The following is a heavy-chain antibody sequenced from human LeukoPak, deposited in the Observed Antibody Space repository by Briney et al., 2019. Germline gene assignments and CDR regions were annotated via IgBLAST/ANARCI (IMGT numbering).Heavy chain of an antibody. D-gene: IGHD3-10*01. CDR2: INHSGST. CDR1: GGSFSGYY. CDR3: ARGGKGNYGSGSYYIDNWFDP. J-gene: IGHJ5*02. Sequence: PSETLSLTCAVYGGSFSGYYRSWIGEPPGKGMEWIGEINHSGSTNYNPSLKSRVTISVDTSKNQFSLKLSSVTAADTAVYYCARGGKGNYGSGSYYIDNWFDPWGQGTLVTVSS. V-gene: IGHV4-34*01.